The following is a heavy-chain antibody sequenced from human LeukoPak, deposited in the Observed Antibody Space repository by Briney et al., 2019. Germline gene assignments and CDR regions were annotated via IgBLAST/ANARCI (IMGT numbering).Heavy chain of an antibody. J-gene: IGHJ4*02. D-gene: IGHD2-15*01. CDR2: IYYSGST. Sequence: SETLSLTCTVSGGSISSYYWSWIRQPPGKGLEWIGYIYYSGSTNYNPPLKSRVTISVDTSKNQFSLKLSSVTAADTAVYYCARAKGYCSGGSCYFDYWGQGTLVTVSS. CDR1: GGSISSYY. CDR3: ARAKGYCSGGSCYFDY. V-gene: IGHV4-59*01.